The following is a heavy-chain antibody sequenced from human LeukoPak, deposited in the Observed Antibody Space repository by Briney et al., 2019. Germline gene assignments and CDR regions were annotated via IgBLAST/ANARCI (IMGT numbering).Heavy chain of an antibody. Sequence: GASVKVSCKASGYTFTGYYMHWVRQAPGQGLEWMGWINPNSGGTNYAQKFQGRVTMTRDTSISTAYMELSRLRSDDTAVHYCVSGGYYYGSGRSWDYYYYMDVWGKGTTVTISS. CDR3: VSGGYYYGSGRSWDYYYYMDV. CDR1: GYTFTGYY. J-gene: IGHJ6*03. CDR2: INPNSGGT. V-gene: IGHV1-2*02. D-gene: IGHD3-10*01.